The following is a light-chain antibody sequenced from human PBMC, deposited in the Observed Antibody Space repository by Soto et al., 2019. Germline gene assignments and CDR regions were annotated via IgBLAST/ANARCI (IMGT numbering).Light chain of an antibody. CDR3: EQYNSHFWT. V-gene: IGKV1-5*01. CDR1: QSISSW. CDR2: DAS. Sequence: DIQMTQSPSTLSASVGDRVTITCRASQSISSWLAWYQQKPGKATKLRIYDASSLEGGVPSRFSSSESEKEFTLNISSLQPDDFAAYYCEQYNSHFWTFGEGTKVETK. J-gene: IGKJ1*01.